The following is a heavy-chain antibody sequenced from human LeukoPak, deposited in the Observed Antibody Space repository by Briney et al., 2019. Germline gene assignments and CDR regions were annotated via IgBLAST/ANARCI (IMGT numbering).Heavy chain of an antibody. J-gene: IGHJ4*02. CDR1: GLTHSNAW. CDR3: ATGRSGYFDS. CDR2: IKSKTDGGIK. V-gene: IGHV3-15*01. Sequence: PGGSLRLSCAASGLTHSNAWMTWVRQAPGKGLEWVARIKSKTDGGIKDYAAPVKGTFTISRDDSENTVYLQMNSLKIEDTAVYYCATGRSGYFDSWGQGTLVFVSS.